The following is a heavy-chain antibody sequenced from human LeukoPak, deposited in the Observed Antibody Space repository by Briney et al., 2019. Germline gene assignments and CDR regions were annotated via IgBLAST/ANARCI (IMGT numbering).Heavy chain of an antibody. CDR2: LTGSGSNT. Sequence: PGGSLRLSCAASGFTFSSYWMHWVRQAPGKGLEWVSALTGSGSNTYYADSVKGRFTISRDNSKNTLFLQMNSLRAEDTAIYYCAKDLFGSSWYHSREDSWGQGTLVTVSS. CDR1: GFTFSSYW. V-gene: IGHV3-23*01. D-gene: IGHD6-13*01. CDR3: AKDLFGSSWYHSREDS. J-gene: IGHJ4*02.